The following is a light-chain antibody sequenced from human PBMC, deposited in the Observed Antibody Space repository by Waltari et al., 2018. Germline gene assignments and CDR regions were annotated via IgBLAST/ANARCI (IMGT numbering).Light chain of an antibody. CDR3: AAWDDSLGGPL. CDR2: SNN. J-gene: IGLJ2*01. Sequence: QSGLPQPPSASGTPGQRVTISCSASSSNIENYSVNWYQQLPGTAAKLLIYSNNQRPSGVPDRFSGSKSGTSASLAISGLQSDDEGDYYCAAWDDSLGGPLFGGGTELTVL. V-gene: IGLV1-44*01. CDR1: SSNIENYS.